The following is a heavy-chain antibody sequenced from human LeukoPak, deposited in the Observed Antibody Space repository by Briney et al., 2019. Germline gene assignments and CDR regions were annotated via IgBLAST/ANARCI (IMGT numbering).Heavy chain of an antibody. CDR3: AALMTTVVHTFNH. Sequence: ASVKVSCKASGYTFTGYYMHWVRQAPGQGLEWMGWINPNSGGTNYAQKFQGRVTMTRDTSISTAYMELSRLRSDDTAVYYCAALMTTVVHTFNHWGQGTLVTVSS. V-gene: IGHV1-2*02. D-gene: IGHD4-23*01. J-gene: IGHJ4*02. CDR2: INPNSGGT. CDR1: GYTFTGYY.